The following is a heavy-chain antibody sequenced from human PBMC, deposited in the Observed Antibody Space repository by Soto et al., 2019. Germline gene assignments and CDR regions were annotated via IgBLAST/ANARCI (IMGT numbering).Heavy chain of an antibody. Sequence: GGYYWSWIRQHPGKGLEWIGYIYYSGSTYYNPSLKSRVTISVDTSKNQFSLKLSSVTAADTAVYYCARVCGGDCHYGMDVWGQGTTVTVSS. V-gene: IGHV4-31*02. CDR3: ARVCGGDCHYGMDV. J-gene: IGHJ6*02. CDR1: GGYY. D-gene: IGHD2-21*02. CDR2: IYYSGST.